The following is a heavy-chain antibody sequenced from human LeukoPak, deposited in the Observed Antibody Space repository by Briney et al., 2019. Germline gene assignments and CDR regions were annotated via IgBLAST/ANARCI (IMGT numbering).Heavy chain of an antibody. D-gene: IGHD4-17*01. CDR3: AEDSSMVTTRAPYYYYYLDV. V-gene: IGHV1-69*13. Sequence: ASVKVSCKASGGTFTNYAISWVRQAPGQGLEWMGGIIPLVGTPNYAQKFQGRVTITADDSTSTAYMELTSLRSEDTAVYYCAEDSSMVTTRAPYYYYYLDVWGQGTTVTVSS. J-gene: IGHJ6*02. CDR1: GGTFTNYA. CDR2: IIPLVGTP.